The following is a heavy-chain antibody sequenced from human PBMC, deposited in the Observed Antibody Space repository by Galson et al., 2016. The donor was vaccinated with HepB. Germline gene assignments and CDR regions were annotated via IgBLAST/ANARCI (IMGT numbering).Heavy chain of an antibody. D-gene: IGHD5-18*01. V-gene: IGHV3-23*01. J-gene: IGHJ4*02. CDR3: ASQQRWPSFDY. CDR1: GFTFSSYV. Sequence: SLRLSCAASGFTFSSYVMSWVRQAPGQGLDWVSGIVGSGGTTYYAESVQGRFIVSRDNSKNILHLQLDSLRVEDTAIYYCASQQRWPSFDYWGQGILVTVSS. CDR2: IVGSGGTT.